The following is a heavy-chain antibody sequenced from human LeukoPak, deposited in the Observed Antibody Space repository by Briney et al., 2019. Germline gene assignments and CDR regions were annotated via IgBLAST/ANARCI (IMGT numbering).Heavy chain of an antibody. CDR2: IRYDGTNT. V-gene: IGHV3-30*02. Sequence: GGSLRLSCAASAFTFSSYGMNWLRQAPGKGLEWVAFIRYDGTNTYYADSVKGRFTVSRDNSKNTLYLQMNSLRPEDTAIYYCAKVRWFHSSSSLRSGDYFDYWGQGTLVTVSS. D-gene: IGHD6-6*01. CDR1: AFTFSSYG. J-gene: IGHJ4*01. CDR3: AKVRWFHSSSSLRSGDYFDY.